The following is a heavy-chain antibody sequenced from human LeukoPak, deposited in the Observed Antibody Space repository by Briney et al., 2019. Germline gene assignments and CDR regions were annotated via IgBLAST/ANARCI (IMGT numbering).Heavy chain of an antibody. J-gene: IGHJ4*02. CDR2: IKQDGRGK. CDR1: GFTLSSYL. D-gene: IGHD4-17*01. Sequence: PVGSLRLSCAASGFTLSSYLMSWVRQAPWKGRDGVANIKQDGRGKYYLDSVKGRFTISRQNAKNSLYLQMNSLRAEDTAVYYCARDVRRFDYWGQGSLVT. CDR3: ARDVRRFDY. V-gene: IGHV3-7*01.